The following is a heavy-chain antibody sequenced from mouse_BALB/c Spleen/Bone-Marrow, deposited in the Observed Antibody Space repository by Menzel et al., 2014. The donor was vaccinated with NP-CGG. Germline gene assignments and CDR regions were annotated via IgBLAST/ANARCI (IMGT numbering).Heavy chain of an antibody. Sequence: EVQLQQSGAELAKPGASVKLSCTASGFNIKDTYMHWVKQRPEQGLEWIGRIDPANGNTKYDPKFQGKATITADTSSNTAYLQLSSLTSEDTADYYCASSAYSWGQGTLVTVSA. D-gene: IGHD2-10*01. CDR3: ASSAYS. CDR1: GFNIKDTY. CDR2: IDPANGNT. J-gene: IGHJ3*01. V-gene: IGHV14-3*02.